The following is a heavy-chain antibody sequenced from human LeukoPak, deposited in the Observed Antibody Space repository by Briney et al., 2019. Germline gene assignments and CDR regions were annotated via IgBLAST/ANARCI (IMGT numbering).Heavy chain of an antibody. CDR3: ARDRIVGATRPVGAFDI. D-gene: IGHD1-26*01. Sequence: GGSLRLSHAASGFTLSSYSMNWVRQAPAKGLEGVSYISSSSSTIYYADSVKGRFTISRDNAKNSLYLQMNSLRAEDTAVYYCARDRIVGATRPVGAFDIWGQGTMVTVSS. CDR1: GFTLSSYS. V-gene: IGHV3-48*04. J-gene: IGHJ3*02. CDR2: ISSSSSTI.